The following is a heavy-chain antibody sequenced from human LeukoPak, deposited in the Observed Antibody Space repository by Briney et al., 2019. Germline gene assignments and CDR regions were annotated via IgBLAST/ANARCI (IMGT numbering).Heavy chain of an antibody. CDR1: GGSISSYY. V-gene: IGHV4-4*07. D-gene: IGHD1-26*01. J-gene: IGHJ4*02. Sequence: SETLCLTCTVSGGSISSYYWSWIRQSAGKGLEYIGRIYSSGSTNYNPSLKSRISMSVDTSKNQFSLKLSSVTAADTAVYYCARNGGSGTYYDGSFDYCGARTLVTVSS. CDR2: IYSSGST. CDR3: ARNGGSGTYYDGSFDY.